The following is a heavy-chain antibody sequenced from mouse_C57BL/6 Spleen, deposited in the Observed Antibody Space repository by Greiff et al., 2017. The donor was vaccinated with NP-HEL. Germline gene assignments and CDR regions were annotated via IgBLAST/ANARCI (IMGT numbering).Heavy chain of an antibody. J-gene: IGHJ2*01. CDR1: GYTFTSYD. CDR2: IYPRDGST. Sequence: QVQLKESGPELVKPGASVKLSCKASGYTFTSYDINWVKQRPGQGLEWIGWIYPRDGSTKYNETFKGKATLTVDTSSSTAYLELHSLTSEDSAVYFCARGDGYARRFFDYWGQGTTLTVSS. V-gene: IGHV1-85*01. CDR3: ARGDGYARRFFDY. D-gene: IGHD2-2*01.